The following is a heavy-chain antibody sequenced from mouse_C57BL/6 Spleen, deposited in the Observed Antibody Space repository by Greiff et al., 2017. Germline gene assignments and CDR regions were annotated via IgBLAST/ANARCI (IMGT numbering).Heavy chain of an antibody. V-gene: IGHV5-4*01. Sequence: EVQGVESGGGLVKPGGSLKLSCAASGFTFSSYAMSWVRQTPEKRLEWVATISDGGSYTYYPDNVKGRFTISRDNAKNNLYLQMSHLKSEETAMYYCARGHGKNAMDYWGQGTSVTVSS. J-gene: IGHJ4*01. CDR3: ARGHGKNAMDY. D-gene: IGHD2-1*01. CDR1: GFTFSSYA. CDR2: ISDGGSYT.